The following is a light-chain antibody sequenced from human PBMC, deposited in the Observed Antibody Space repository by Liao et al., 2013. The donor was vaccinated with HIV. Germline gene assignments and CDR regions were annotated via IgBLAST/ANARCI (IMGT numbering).Light chain of an antibody. Sequence: SYELTQPPSVSVSPGQTASITCSGDKLGDKYACWYQQKPGQSPMLVIYQNTKRPSGIPERFSGSNSGNTATLTISGTQAMDEADYYCQARDTTTSVFGPGTKVTVL. CDR3: QARDTTTSV. J-gene: IGLJ1*01. CDR2: QNT. CDR1: KLGDKY. V-gene: IGLV3-1*01.